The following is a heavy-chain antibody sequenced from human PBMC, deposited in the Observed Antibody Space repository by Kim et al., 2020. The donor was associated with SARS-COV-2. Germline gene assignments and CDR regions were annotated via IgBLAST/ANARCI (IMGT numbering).Heavy chain of an antibody. CDR2: MNPNSGNT. D-gene: IGHD3-10*01. Sequence: ASVKVSCKASGYTFTSYDINWVRQATGQGLEWMGWMNPNSGNTGYAQKFQGRVTMTRNTSISTAYMELSSLRSEDTAVYYCARGPWVGSGSYYIKDPHFDYWVQGTLVTVSS. CDR3: ARGPWVGSGSYYIKDPHFDY. J-gene: IGHJ4*02. V-gene: IGHV1-8*01. CDR1: GYTFTSYD.